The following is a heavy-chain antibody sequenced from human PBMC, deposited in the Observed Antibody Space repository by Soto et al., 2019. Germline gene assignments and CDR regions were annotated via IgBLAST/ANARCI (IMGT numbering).Heavy chain of an antibody. V-gene: IGHV3-23*01. CDR2: ISGGGGST. CDR1: GFSFNIFA. J-gene: IGHJ4*02. D-gene: IGHD3-22*01. Sequence: VTLLESGGRLVQPGGSLRLSCAASGFSFNIFAMNWVRQAPGQGLEWVSGISGGGGSTYYADSVKGRFTISRDNSNNTLYLQMNSLRAEDTAVYYCAKDPTSYDSSAQFDSWGQGTLVTVSS. CDR3: AKDPTSYDSSAQFDS.